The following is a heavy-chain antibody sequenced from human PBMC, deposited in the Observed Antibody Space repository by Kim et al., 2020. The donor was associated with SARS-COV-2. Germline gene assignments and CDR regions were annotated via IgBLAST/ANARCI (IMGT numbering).Heavy chain of an antibody. D-gene: IGHD3-22*01. Sequence: KGRFTISRDNAKNSLYLQMNSLRAEDTAVYYCARDFADTSRVEMATMGSIWGQGTLVTVSS. V-gene: IGHV3-11*06. CDR3: ARDFADTSRVEMATMGSI. J-gene: IGHJ4*02.